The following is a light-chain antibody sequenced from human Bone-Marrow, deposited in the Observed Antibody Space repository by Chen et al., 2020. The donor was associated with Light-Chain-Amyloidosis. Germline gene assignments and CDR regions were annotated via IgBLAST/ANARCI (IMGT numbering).Light chain of an antibody. Sequence: QCALTHPSSCSAPSGQSLTTPCTGTSSNVGDYCLVHWYQQHPGKAPKLILYEGIQRPSGVSSRFSSSMSGNTASLTISWLQTEDEADYFCYTYAGSATFVFGSATTVTVL. V-gene: IGLV2-23*01. CDR1: SSNVGDYCL. CDR3: YTYAGSATFV. CDR2: EGI. J-gene: IGLJ1*01.